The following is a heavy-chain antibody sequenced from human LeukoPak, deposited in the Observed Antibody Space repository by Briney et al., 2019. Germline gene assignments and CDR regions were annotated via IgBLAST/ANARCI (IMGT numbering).Heavy chain of an antibody. CDR1: GFTFSSYA. J-gene: IGHJ4*02. CDR2: ISYDGSNK. CDR3: ARDRGIAVAGTSDY. V-gene: IGHV3-30*04. Sequence: GGSLRLSCAASGFTFSSYAMHWVRQAPGKGLEWVAVISYDGSNKYYADSVKGRFTISRDNSKNTLYLQMNSLRAEDTAVYYCARDRGIAVAGTSDYWGQGTLVTVSS. D-gene: IGHD6-19*01.